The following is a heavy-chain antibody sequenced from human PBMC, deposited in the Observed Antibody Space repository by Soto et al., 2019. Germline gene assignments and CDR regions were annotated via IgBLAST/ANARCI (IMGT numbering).Heavy chain of an antibody. J-gene: IGHJ6*02. CDR2: IIPIFGTA. D-gene: IGHD3-10*01. CDR3: ARKRSTMVRGVTHYYYYGMDV. Sequence: ASVKVSCKASGGTFSSYAISWVRQAPGQGLEWMGGIIPIFGTANYAQKFQGRVTITADESTSTAYMELSSLRSEDTAVYYCARKRSTMVRGVTHYYYYGMDVWGQGTTVTVSS. V-gene: IGHV1-69*13. CDR1: GGTFSSYA.